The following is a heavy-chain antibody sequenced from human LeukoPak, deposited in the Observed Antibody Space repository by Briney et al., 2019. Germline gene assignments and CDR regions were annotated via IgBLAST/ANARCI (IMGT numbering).Heavy chain of an antibody. V-gene: IGHV3-48*03. CDR2: ISSSGSTI. D-gene: IGHD4-17*01. CDR3: ARIPSYGDYETN. Sequence: PGGSLRLSCAASGFTFSSYEMNWVRQAPGKGLEWVSYISSSGSTIYYADSVKGRFTISRDNAKNSLYLQMNSLRAEDTAVYYCARIPSYGDYETNWGQGTLVTVSS. J-gene: IGHJ4*02. CDR1: GFTFSSYE.